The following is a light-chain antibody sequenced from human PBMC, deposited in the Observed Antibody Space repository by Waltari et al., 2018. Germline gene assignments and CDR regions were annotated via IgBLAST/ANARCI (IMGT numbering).Light chain of an antibody. CDR2: EVD. J-gene: IGLJ7*01. CDR1: SSNVGSYKL. Sequence: QSALTQPASVSGSPGQSITISCSGSSSNVGSYKLVSWYQQNPGKAPKRMIYEVDKRASGIPGRFSGSKSDSTASLTISGLQAEDEAVYYCCSYAGSTFVFGGGTQLTVL. V-gene: IGLV2-23*02. CDR3: CSYAGSTFV.